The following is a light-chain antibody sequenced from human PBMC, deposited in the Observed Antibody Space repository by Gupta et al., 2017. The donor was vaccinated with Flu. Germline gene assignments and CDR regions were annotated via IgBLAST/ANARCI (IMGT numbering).Light chain of an antibody. Sequence: EVVMTQSPATLSVSPGERVTLSCRSSQSINHNLAWYQQKPGQGPRLLIYAASSRAIDIPARFSGSGSVTEFTLTINSLQSEDFAVYYCQQYTNWPPTFGQGTKVEIK. J-gene: IGKJ1*01. V-gene: IGKV3-15*01. CDR3: QQYTNWPPT. CDR1: QSINHN. CDR2: AAS.